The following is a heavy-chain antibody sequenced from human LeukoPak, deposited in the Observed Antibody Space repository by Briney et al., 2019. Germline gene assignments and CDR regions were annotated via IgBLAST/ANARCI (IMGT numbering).Heavy chain of an antibody. J-gene: IGHJ4*02. CDR1: GYTFSDYY. CDR3: ATLGATSFDY. D-gene: IGHD1-26*01. V-gene: IGHV1-2*02. Sequence: ASVKVSCXTSGYTFSDYYIHWVRQAPGQGLEWMGWIVPHSGGTKYAQKFQGRVTMTRDTSISTAYMELSRLRYDDTAVYYCATLGATSFDYWGQGALVTVSS. CDR2: IVPHSGGT.